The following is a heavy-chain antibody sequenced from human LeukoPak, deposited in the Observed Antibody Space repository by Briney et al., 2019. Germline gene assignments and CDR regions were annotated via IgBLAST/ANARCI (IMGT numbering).Heavy chain of an antibody. V-gene: IGHV3-11*04. D-gene: IGHD1-26*01. CDR2: ISSSGSTI. CDR1: GFTFSDYY. J-gene: IGHJ5*02. Sequence: PGGSLRLSCAASGFTFSDYYMSWIRQAPGKGLEWVSYISSSGSTIYYADSVKGRFTISRDNAKNSLYLQVNSLRAEDTAVYYCARDTSGSSLNWFDPWGQGTLVTVSS. CDR3: ARDTSGSSLNWFDP.